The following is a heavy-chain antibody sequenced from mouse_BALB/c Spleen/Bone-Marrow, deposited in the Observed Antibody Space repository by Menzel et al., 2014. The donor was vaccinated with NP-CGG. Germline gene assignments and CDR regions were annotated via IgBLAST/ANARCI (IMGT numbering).Heavy chain of an antibody. CDR2: INPYYGST. J-gene: IGHJ2*01. Sequence: EVKVVESGPELVKPGASVKISCKASGYSFTDYIMLWVKQSHGKSLEWIGNINPYYGSTSYNLKFKGKATLTVDKSSSTAYMQLNSLTSEDSAVYYCARGGYGNYRGQGTTLTVSS. V-gene: IGHV1-39*01. CDR1: GYSFTDYI. D-gene: IGHD2-1*01. CDR3: ARGGYGNY.